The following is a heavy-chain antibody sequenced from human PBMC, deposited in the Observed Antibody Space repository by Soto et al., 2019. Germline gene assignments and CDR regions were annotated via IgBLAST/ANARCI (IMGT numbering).Heavy chain of an antibody. CDR3: ARVLPGIAAAYDAFDV. Sequence: SETLSLTCTVAGDSVISATYYWSWFRQPPGKGLEWIGYIYYDGGTTYNSSLKSRVTISTDTSRSQLSLQLTSATPADTAVYYCARVLPGIAAAYDAFDVWCQGTMVTVSS. D-gene: IGHD6-13*01. V-gene: IGHV4-61*01. CDR2: IYYDGGT. CDR1: GDSVISATYY. J-gene: IGHJ3*01.